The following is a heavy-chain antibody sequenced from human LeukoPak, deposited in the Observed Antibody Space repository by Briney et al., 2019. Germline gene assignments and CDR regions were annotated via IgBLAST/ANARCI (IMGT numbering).Heavy chain of an antibody. V-gene: IGHV4-59*01. CDR2: IYYSGST. D-gene: IGHD1-1*01. CDR3: ARVDGSQGPYYFDY. J-gene: IGHJ4*02. Sequence: SETLSLTCTVSGGSISSYYWSWIRQPPGKGLEWIGYIYYSGSTNYNPSIKSRVTISVDTSKNQFSLKLSSVTAAATAVYYCARVDGSQGPYYFDYWGQGTLVTVSS. CDR1: GGSISSYY.